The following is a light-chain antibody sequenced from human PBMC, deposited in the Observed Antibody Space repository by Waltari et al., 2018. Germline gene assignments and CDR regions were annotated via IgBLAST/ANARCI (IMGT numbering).Light chain of an antibody. Sequence: DIVMTQSPDSLAVSLGERATNNCKFTQSVLSTFNTKNYLAWFQQTPGQPPKLLIYWAFTRESGVPDRFSGSGSGTDFTLTISSLQAEDVAVYYCQQYLSPPRTFGQGTKVEIK. CDR2: WAF. J-gene: IGKJ1*01. V-gene: IGKV4-1*01. CDR3: QQYLSPPRT. CDR1: QSVLSTFNTKNY.